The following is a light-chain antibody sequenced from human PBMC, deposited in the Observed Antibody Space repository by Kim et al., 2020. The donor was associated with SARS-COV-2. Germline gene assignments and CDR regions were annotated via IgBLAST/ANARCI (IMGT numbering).Light chain of an antibody. J-gene: IGKJ4*01. Sequence: SVSPGERATLSCRASQSIKYNLAWYQQKPGQAPRLLIYGASTKVTGIPARFSGSGSGTEFILTIGSLQSEDSAIYYCQHYNSLPLSFGGGTKLEI. V-gene: IGKV3-15*01. CDR1: QSIKYN. CDR3: QHYNSLPLS. CDR2: GAS.